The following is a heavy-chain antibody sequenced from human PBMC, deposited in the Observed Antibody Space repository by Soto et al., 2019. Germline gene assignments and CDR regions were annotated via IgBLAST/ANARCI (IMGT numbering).Heavy chain of an antibody. J-gene: IGHJ4*02. CDR2: IWSDGSEK. Sequence: QVQLVESGGGVVQPGRSLRLSCAASTFTFSTYRMHWVRQAPGKGLAWVALIWSDGSEKYYADSVKGRFTISRDNSKNRLYVQMNSLRAEDTAVYYCARDRGTYYFDSWGQGTLVTVSS. CDR1: TFTFSTYR. CDR3: ARDRGTYYFDS. V-gene: IGHV3-33*01.